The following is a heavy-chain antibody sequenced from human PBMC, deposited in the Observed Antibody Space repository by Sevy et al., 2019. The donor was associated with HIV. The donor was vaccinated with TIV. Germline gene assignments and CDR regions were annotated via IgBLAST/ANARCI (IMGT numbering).Heavy chain of an antibody. CDR3: ARDRYTAMVTGYFDY. CDR1: GGTFSSYA. CDR2: IIPIFGTA. Sequence: ASVKVSCKASGGTFSSYAISWVRQAPGQGLEWMGGIIPIFGTANYAQKFQGRVTITADESTSTAYMELSSLRSEDTAVYYCARDRYTAMVTGYFDYWGQGTLVTVSS. V-gene: IGHV1-69*13. D-gene: IGHD5-18*01. J-gene: IGHJ4*02.